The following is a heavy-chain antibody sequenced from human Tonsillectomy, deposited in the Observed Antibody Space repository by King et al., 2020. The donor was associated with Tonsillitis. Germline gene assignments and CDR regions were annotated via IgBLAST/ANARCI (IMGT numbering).Heavy chain of an antibody. Sequence: VQLVESGGGLVQPGGSLRLSCVASGFIFSSNAMSWFRQAPGKGLEWFSVIRGIGGTIYYADCVKGRFTISRDNSKNTLFVQMNSLRAEDTAVYYCAKGGMTTVTTKAFDVWGQGTMVTVSS. CDR2: IRGIGGTI. D-gene: IGHD4-17*01. CDR3: AKGGMTTVTTKAFDV. V-gene: IGHV3-23*04. J-gene: IGHJ3*01. CDR1: GFIFSSNA.